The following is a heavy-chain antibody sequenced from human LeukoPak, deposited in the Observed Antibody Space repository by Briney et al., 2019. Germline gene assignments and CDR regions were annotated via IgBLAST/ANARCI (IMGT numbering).Heavy chain of an antibody. V-gene: IGHV3-30*03. CDR1: GFTFSSYG. Sequence: QPGGSLRLSCAASGFTFSSYGMHWVRQAPGKGLEWVAVISYDGSNKYYADSVKGRFTISRDNAKNSLYLQMNSLRAEDTAVYYCARDLYYYDFWSGSPGDGFWGQGTLVAVSS. J-gene: IGHJ4*02. D-gene: IGHD3-3*01. CDR3: ARDLYYYDFWSGSPGDGF. CDR2: ISYDGSNK.